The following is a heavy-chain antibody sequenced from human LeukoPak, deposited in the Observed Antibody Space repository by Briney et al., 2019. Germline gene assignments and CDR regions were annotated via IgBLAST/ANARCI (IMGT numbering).Heavy chain of an antibody. CDR3: ARDSSSWEAYYFDY. J-gene: IGHJ4*02. CDR1: GFTFSSYA. V-gene: IGHV3-30-3*01. CDR2: ISYDGSNK. D-gene: IGHD6-13*01. Sequence: GGSLRLSCAASGFTFSSYAMHWVRQAPGKGLEWVAVISYDGSNKYYADSVKGRFTISRGNSKNTLYLQMNSLRAEDTAVYYCARDSSSWEAYYFDYWGQGTLVTVSS.